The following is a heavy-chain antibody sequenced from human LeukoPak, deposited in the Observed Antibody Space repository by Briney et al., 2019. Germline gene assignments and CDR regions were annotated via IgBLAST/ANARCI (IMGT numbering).Heavy chain of an antibody. Sequence: GESLKISCKGSGYSFTSYWISWVRQMPGKGLEWMGRIDPSDSYTNYSPSFQGHVTISADKCISAAYLQWSSLKASDTAMYYCARLTPQDLYCSGGSCYSGFYYGMDVWGKGTTVTVSS. CDR2: IDPSDSYT. D-gene: IGHD2-15*01. J-gene: IGHJ6*04. CDR1: GYSFTSYW. CDR3: ARLTPQDLYCSGGSCYSGFYYGMDV. V-gene: IGHV5-10-1*01.